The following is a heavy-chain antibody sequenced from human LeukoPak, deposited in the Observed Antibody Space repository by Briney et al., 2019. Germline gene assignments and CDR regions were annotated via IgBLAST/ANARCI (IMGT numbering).Heavy chain of an antibody. CDR3: ARAMAELAFDY. V-gene: IGHV4-59*01. Sequence: PSETLSLTCTVSGGSISSYYWSWIRQPPGKGLEWIGYIYYSGSTNYNPSLKSRVTISVDTSKNQFSLKLSSVTAADTAVYYCARAMAELAFDYWGQGTLVTVSS. CDR2: IYYSGST. D-gene: IGHD3-3*02. J-gene: IGHJ4*02. CDR1: GGSISSYY.